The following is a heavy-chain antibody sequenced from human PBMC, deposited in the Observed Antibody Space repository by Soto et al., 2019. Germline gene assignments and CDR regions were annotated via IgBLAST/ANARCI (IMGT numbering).Heavy chain of an antibody. CDR3: ARDELDRYYYHSSGYYPPDY. CDR2: ISYDGNNR. V-gene: IGHV3-30-3*01. CDR1: GFTFSSYA. Sequence: QVQLVESGGGVVQPGRSLRLSCAASGFTFSSYAMHWVRQAPGEGLEWVALISYDGNNRYHADSVKGRFTISRDNSRNTLYLQMSSLRDEDTAVYYCARDELDRYYYHSSGYYPPDYWGQGTLVTVSS. J-gene: IGHJ4*02. D-gene: IGHD3-22*01.